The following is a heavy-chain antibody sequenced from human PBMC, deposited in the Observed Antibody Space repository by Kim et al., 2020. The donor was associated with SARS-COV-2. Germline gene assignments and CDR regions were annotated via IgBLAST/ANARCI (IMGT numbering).Heavy chain of an antibody. CDR2: IKEDGSEK. D-gene: IGHD3-16*01. CDR3: ARDGLDFDV. J-gene: IGHJ4*02. V-gene: IGHV3-7*01. Sequence: GGSLRLSCAASGFTPGFTFSSYWMSWVRQAPGSGLEWVANIKEDGSEKNYVNSVKGRFTVSRDNTKNSLYLEMNSLTAADTAIYYCARDGLDFDVWGQGTLVTVSS. CDR1: GFTPGFTFSSYW.